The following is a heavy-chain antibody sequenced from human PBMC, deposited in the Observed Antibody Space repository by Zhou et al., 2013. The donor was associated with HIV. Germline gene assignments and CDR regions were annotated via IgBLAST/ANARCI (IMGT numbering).Heavy chain of an antibody. J-gene: IGHJ5*02. V-gene: IGHV1-69*04. CDR3: ARDVGPPSWDIVVVPAAQGWFDP. CDR1: GGTFSSYA. CDR2: IIPILGIA. Sequence: QVQLVQSGAEVKKPGSSVKVSCKASGGTFSSYAISWVRQAPGQGLEWMGRIIPILGIANYAQKFQGRVTITADKSTSTAYMELSSLRSEDTAVYYCARDVGPPSWDIVVVPAAQGWFDPWGQGTPGSPSPQ. D-gene: IGHD2-2*01.